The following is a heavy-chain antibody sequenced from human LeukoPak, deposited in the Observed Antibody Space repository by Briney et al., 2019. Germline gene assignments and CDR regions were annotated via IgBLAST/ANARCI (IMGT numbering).Heavy chain of an antibody. J-gene: IGHJ5*02. Sequence: TWGSLRLSCAAPGFTFSSYAISWVRQAPGKGLKWVSTISDSGGTTYYADSVKGRFTISRDNSKNTLYLQMNSLSAEDTAVYYCANQLTDTWGQGTLVTVSS. D-gene: IGHD2-2*01. CDR2: ISDSGGTT. CDR3: ANQLTDT. V-gene: IGHV3-23*01. CDR1: GFTFSSYA.